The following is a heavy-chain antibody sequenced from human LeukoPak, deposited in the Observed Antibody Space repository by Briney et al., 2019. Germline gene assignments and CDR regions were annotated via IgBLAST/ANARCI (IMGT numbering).Heavy chain of an antibody. Sequence: GGSLRLSCSPSGFTFSDYAMYWVRQAPGKGLEYVSSIGGDGSSPYYADSVKGRFTISRGNSKNTLYLQMSSLRTEDTALYYCVKDIVPYDSIWGPFDFWGQGTLVTVSS. V-gene: IGHV3-64D*06. J-gene: IGHJ4*02. CDR2: IGGDGSSP. D-gene: IGHD3-16*01. CDR1: GFTFSDYA. CDR3: VKDIVPYDSIWGPFDF.